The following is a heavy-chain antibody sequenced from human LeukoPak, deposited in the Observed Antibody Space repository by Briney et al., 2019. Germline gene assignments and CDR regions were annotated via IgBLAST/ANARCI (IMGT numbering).Heavy chain of an antibody. CDR1: GFTFSSYG. CDR2: IRYDGSNK. CDR3: AKIVGNSAGRNYGGGATLGLDY. D-gene: IGHD1-7*01. J-gene: IGHJ4*02. V-gene: IGHV3-30*02. Sequence: GGSLRLSCAASGFTFSSYGMHWVRQAPGKGLEWVAFIRYDGSNKYYADSVKGRFTISRDNSKNTLYLQMNRLRAEDTAVYYCAKIVGNSAGRNYGGGATLGLDYWGQGTLVTVSS.